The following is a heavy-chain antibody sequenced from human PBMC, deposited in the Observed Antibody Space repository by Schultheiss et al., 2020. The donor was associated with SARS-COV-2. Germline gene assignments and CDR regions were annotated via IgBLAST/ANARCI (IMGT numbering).Heavy chain of an antibody. CDR2: IYYSGST. J-gene: IGHJ4*02. CDR3: ARGTRITFGGVISD. V-gene: IGHV4-30-4*01. D-gene: IGHD3-16*02. CDR1: GGSISSGDYY. Sequence: SETLSLTCTVSGGSISSGDYYWSWIRQPPGKGLEWIGYIYYSGSTYYNPSLKSRVTISVDTSKNQFSLKLSSVTAADTAVYYCARGTRITFGGVISDWGQGTLVTVSS.